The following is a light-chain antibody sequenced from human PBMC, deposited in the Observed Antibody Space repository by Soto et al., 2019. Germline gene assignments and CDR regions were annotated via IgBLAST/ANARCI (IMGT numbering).Light chain of an antibody. CDR3: SSYAGSNNFV. CDR1: SSDVGGYNY. J-gene: IGLJ1*01. V-gene: IGLV2-8*01. Sequence: QSALTQPPSASGSPGQSVTISCTGTSSDVGGYNYVSWYQQHPGKAPKLMIYEVSERPSGVPDRFSGSKSSNPASLTVSGLQAEDEADYYCSSYAGSNNFVFGTGTTLTVL. CDR2: EVS.